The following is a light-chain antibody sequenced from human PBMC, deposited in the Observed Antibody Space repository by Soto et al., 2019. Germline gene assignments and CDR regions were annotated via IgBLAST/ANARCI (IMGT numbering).Light chain of an antibody. V-gene: IGKV2-28*01. Sequence: HPLPCTPGQPALISSRASQSPQPSNGYSYLAWYRQKPGLSSQLLMYLGSNHAPGEPDRFSGSGSGTDFTLKISSVEAGDLGINFSHRSRHPVTLRTGTKEYIK. CDR3: HRSRHPVT. J-gene: IGKJ3*01. CDR2: LGS. CDR1: QSPQPSNGYSY.